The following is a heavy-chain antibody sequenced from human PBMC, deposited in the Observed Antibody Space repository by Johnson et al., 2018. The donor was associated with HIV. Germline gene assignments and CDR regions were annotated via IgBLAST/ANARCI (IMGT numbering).Heavy chain of an antibody. D-gene: IGHD6-13*01. Sequence: VQLMESGGGLVQPGGSLRLSCAASGFTFSNAWMSWVRQAPGKGLEWVGRITSKTDCGTTDYAAPVKGRFTISRDDSKNTLYLQMNSLKTEDTAVYYCTTDMERQQLAYDACDIWGQGTMVTVSS. CDR1: GFTFSNAW. CDR3: TTDMERQQLAYDACDI. J-gene: IGHJ3*02. CDR2: ITSKTDCGTT. V-gene: IGHV3-15*01.